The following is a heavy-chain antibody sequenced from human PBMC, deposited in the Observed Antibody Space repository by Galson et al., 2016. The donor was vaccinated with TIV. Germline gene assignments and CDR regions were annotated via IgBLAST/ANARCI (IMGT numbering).Heavy chain of an antibody. CDR2: ISWNSGYS. Sequence: SLRLSCAVSGFKFDDYAMQWVRQFPGKGLEWVSIISWNSGYSGYADSVKGRFTVSRDNAKNSLFLQMNNLGAEDTAFYFCARGSHYYDNSGYAKFDYWGRGTLVTVSS. CDR1: GFKFDDYA. V-gene: IGHV3-9*01. J-gene: IGHJ4*02. CDR3: ARGSHYYDNSGYAKFDY. D-gene: IGHD3-22*01.